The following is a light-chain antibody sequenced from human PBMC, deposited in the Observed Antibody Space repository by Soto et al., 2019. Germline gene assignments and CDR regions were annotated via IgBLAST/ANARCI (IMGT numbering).Light chain of an antibody. J-gene: IGLJ1*01. CDR3: AAWNDGLSGFV. V-gene: IGLV1-47*01. Sequence: SVLTHPPSRSRTPRQRVRISCTGRSSDIGSNAVYWYQQLPGTAPKLLIYRNNQRPSGVPDRFSGTKSGTSATLAISGLRSDDEAEYYCAAWNDGLSGFVFGTGTKVTVL. CDR2: RNN. CDR1: SSDIGSNA.